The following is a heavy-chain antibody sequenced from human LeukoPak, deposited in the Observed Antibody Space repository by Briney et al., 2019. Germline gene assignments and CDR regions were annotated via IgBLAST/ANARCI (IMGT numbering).Heavy chain of an antibody. CDR1: GFTFNNYA. J-gene: IGHJ6*03. CDR2: ISGSDAGT. CDR3: AKSGIYYSYGYYYYMDV. D-gene: IGHD5-18*01. Sequence: PGGSLRLSCAASGFTFNNYAMSWVRQAPGKGLEWVSAISGSDAGTYYADSVKGRFTISRDNSKNTLYLQMNSLRAEDTAVYYCAKSGIYYSYGYYYYMDVWGKGTTVTISS. V-gene: IGHV3-23*01.